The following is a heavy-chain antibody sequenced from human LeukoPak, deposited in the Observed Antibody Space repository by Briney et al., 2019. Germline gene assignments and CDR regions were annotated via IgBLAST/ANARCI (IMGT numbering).Heavy chain of an antibody. CDR2: ISCDGSNK. CDR3: AKAAPKHYDILTGYLYYFDY. D-gene: IGHD3-9*01. CDR1: GFTFSSYG. Sequence: GGSLRLSCAASGFTFSSYGMHWVRQAPGKGLEWVAVISCDGSNKYYADSVKGRFTISRDNSKNTLYLQMNSLRAEDTAVYYCAKAAPKHYDILTGYLYYFDYWGQGTLVTVSS. V-gene: IGHV3-30*18. J-gene: IGHJ4*02.